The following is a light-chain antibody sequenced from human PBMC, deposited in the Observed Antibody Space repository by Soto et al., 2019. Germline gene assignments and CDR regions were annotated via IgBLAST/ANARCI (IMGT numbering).Light chain of an antibody. V-gene: IGLV2-8*01. Sequence: QSALTQPPSASGSPGQSVTISCTGTSSDVGGYNYVAWYQQHPGKAPKLMIYEVSQRPSGVPDRFSGSKSGNTASLTVSGLQSEDEADYYCSSYAGNYNVVFGGGTKVTVL. J-gene: IGLJ3*02. CDR3: SSYAGNYNVV. CDR2: EVS. CDR1: SSDVGGYNY.